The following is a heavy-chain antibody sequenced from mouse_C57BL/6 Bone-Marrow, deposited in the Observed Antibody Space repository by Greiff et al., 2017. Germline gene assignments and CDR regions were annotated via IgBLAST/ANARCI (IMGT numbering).Heavy chain of an antibody. J-gene: IGHJ4*01. CDR1: GFNIKDDY. V-gene: IGHV14-4*01. Sequence: VQLQQSGAELVRPGASVKLSCTASGFNIKDDYMHWVKQRPEQGLEWIGWIDPENGDTEYASKFQGKATITADTYSNTAYLQLSSLTSEDTAVYYCTTEGVTTRLYAMDYWGQGTSVTVSS. CDR3: TTEGVTTRLYAMDY. D-gene: IGHD2-2*01. CDR2: IDPENGDT.